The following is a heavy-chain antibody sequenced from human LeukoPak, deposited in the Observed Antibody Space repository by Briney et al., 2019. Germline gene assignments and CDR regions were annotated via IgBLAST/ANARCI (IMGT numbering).Heavy chain of an antibody. CDR2: IIPIFGTA. D-gene: IGHD6-19*01. J-gene: IGHJ6*02. V-gene: IGHV1-69*05. CDR1: GGTFSSYA. Sequence: ASVKVSCKASGGTFSSYAISWVRQAPGQGLEWMGGIIPIFGTANYAQKLQGRATMTTDTSTSTAYMELRSLRSDDTAVYYCARAVEYIAVARAYYYYGMDVWGQGTTVTVSS. CDR3: ARAVEYIAVARAYYYYGMDV.